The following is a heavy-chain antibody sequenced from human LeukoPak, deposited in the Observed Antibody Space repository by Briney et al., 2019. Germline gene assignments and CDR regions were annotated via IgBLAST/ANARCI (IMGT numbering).Heavy chain of an antibody. CDR3: ARDRRGGGGSYFDY. J-gene: IGHJ4*02. D-gene: IGHD1-26*01. V-gene: IGHV3-33*01. CDR1: GFTFSSYG. Sequence: GGSLRLSCAASGFTFSSYGMHWVRQAPGKGPEWVAVIWYDGSNKYYADSVKGRFTISRDNSKNTLYLQMNSLRAEDTAVYYCARDRRGGGGSYFDYWGQGTLVTVSS. CDR2: IWYDGSNK.